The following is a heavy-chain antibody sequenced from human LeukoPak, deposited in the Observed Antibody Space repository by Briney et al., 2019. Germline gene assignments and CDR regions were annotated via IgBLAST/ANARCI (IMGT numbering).Heavy chain of an antibody. CDR2: ISGRSGST. V-gene: IGHV3-23*01. Sequence: GASLRLSCAASGFIFSNYAMYWVRQAPGKGLEWVSAISGRSGSTYYADSVKGRFTISRDSSKNTLYLQMNSLRAEDTAVYYCAKVSGYSSSWTDYYYYGMDVWGQGTTVTVSS. J-gene: IGHJ6*02. CDR3: AKVSGYSSSWTDYYYYGMDV. CDR1: GFIFSNYA. D-gene: IGHD6-13*01.